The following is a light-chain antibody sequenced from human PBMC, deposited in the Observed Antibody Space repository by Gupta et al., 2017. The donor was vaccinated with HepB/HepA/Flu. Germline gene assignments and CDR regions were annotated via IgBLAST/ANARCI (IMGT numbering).Light chain of an antibody. V-gene: IGLV1-47*01. CDR1: SSNIGSNY. CDR2: RND. Sequence: QSVLTQPPSASGTPVQRVTISCSGSSSNIGSNYVYWYQQLPGTAPKLLIYRNDQRPSGVPDRFSGSKSGTSGPLAISGLRSEDDGDYYCAAWDDSLSGPVFGGGTKLTVL. J-gene: IGLJ3*02. CDR3: AAWDDSLSGPV.